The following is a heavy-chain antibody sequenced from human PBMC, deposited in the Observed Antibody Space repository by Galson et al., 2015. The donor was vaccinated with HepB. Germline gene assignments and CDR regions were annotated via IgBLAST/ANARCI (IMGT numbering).Heavy chain of an antibody. J-gene: IGHJ4*02. Sequence: TLSLTCTVSGGSISSYYWSWIRQPPGKGLQWIGYIYYSGSTNYNPSLKSRVTISVDTSKNQFSLRLKSVTAADTAVYYCARQKGTLMPFNYWGQGTLVAVSS. CDR3: ARQKGTLMPFNY. V-gene: IGHV4-59*08. D-gene: IGHD1-1*01. CDR2: IYYSGST. CDR1: GGSISSYY.